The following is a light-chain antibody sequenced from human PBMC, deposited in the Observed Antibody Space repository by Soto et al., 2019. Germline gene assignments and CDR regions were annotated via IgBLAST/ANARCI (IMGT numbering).Light chain of an antibody. CDR2: RVS. CDR1: QGIGNF. V-gene: IGKV1-27*01. J-gene: IGKJ3*01. Sequence: DIQMTQSPSSLSASVGDRVTITCRASQGIGNFLAWYQQTPGKVPELLIYRVSTLQSGFPSRFSGSGSGTHLTLTISSLQPEDVATYYCQKYNRAPFTFGPGTKVDIK. CDR3: QKYNRAPFT.